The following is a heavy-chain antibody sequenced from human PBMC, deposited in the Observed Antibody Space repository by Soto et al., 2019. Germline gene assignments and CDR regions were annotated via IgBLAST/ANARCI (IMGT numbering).Heavy chain of an antibody. CDR1: GFTFSSRW. Sequence: EVRLVESGGGLVQPGGSLRLSCATSGFTFSSRWMHWVRQATGKGLVWVSYINSDGSTTTYADSVKGRFTISRDNAKNTMYLQMNSLRVDDTAVYYCARDTSYSTDYWGQGTLVTVSS. V-gene: IGHV3-74*01. J-gene: IGHJ4*02. D-gene: IGHD2-2*01. CDR2: INSDGSTT. CDR3: ARDTSYSTDY.